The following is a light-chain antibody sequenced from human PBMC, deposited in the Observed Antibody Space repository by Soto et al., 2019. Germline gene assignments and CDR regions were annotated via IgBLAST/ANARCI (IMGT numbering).Light chain of an antibody. V-gene: IGKV3-11*01. Sequence: EIVLTQSPATLSLSAGEGATLSCRASQSISTYLAWYQQKAGQAPRLLIYDASNRATGIPARFSGSGSGTDFTLSISSLEPVDLAVYYCQQRSTWPLTFGGGTKVDIK. CDR1: QSISTY. CDR2: DAS. CDR3: QQRSTWPLT. J-gene: IGKJ4*01.